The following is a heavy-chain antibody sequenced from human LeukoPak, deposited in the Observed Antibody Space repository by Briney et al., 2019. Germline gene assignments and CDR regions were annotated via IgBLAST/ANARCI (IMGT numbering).Heavy chain of an antibody. Sequence: GGSLRLSCAASGFILNNHAMTWVRQAPGKGLQWISVISGSGRTIEYEDSVKGRFTISRDNSKDTVSLQMNNLRVEDTAIYYCAKNVMVKRYIDYWGQGTPVTVSS. J-gene: IGHJ4*02. CDR1: GFILNNHA. D-gene: IGHD5-18*01. CDR3: AKNVMVKRYIDY. V-gene: IGHV3-23*01. CDR2: ISGSGRTI.